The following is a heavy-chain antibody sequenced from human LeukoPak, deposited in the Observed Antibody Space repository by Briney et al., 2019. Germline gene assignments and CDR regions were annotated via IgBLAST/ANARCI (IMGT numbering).Heavy chain of an antibody. Sequence: PGGSLRLSCAASGSTLNTNYMNWVRQVPGKGLEWVSVIYAGGNTYYAASVKGRFTISRDNSKNTLYLQMNSLRAEDTAVYYCAHGGFSGYGSGKYEYWGQGTLVTVSS. D-gene: IGHD3-10*01. CDR3: AHGGFSGYGSGKYEY. V-gene: IGHV3-53*01. CDR2: IYAGGNT. J-gene: IGHJ4*02. CDR1: GSTLNTNY.